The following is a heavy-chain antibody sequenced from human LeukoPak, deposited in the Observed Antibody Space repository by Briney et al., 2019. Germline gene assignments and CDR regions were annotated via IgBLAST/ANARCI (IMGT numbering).Heavy chain of an antibody. CDR3: TSANYGPAY. J-gene: IGHJ4*02. D-gene: IGHD5-24*01. CDR1: TSSSYY. CDR2: ANKDGSAK. V-gene: IGHV3-7*03. Sequence: TSSSYYWGWIRQPPGRGLEWVANANKDGSAKYYVHSVKGRFTISKDNAKNSLYLQMNSLRAEDTAVYYCTSANYGPAYWGQGTLVTVSS.